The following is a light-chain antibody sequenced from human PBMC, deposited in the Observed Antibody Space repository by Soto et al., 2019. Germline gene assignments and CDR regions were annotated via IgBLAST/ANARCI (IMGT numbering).Light chain of an antibody. V-gene: IGKV3-11*01. Sequence: EIVLTHSPATLSLSPGERATLSFSASQSVSSYLLWYQQKPGQAPRLLIYDTSNRATGIPARFSGSGSGTDFTLTISSLEPEDFAVYFCQQRSNGLTFGGGTKVDI. J-gene: IGKJ4*01. CDR3: QQRSNGLT. CDR1: QSVSSY. CDR2: DTS.